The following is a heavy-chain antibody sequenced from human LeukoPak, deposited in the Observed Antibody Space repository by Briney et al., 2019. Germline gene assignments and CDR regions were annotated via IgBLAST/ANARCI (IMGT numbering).Heavy chain of an antibody. J-gene: IGHJ6*02. V-gene: IGHV4-34*01. Sequence: KSSETLSLTCAVYGGSFSGYYWSWIRQPPGKGLEWIGEINHSGSTNYNPSLKSRVTISVDTSKNQFSLKLSSVTAADTAVYYCARDGAPYGMDVWGQGTTVTVSS. CDR3: ARDGAPYGMDV. CDR1: GGSFSGYY. D-gene: IGHD3-16*01. CDR2: INHSGST.